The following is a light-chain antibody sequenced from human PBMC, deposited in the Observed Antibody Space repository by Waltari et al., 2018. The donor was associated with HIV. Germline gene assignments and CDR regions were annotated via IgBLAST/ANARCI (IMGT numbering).Light chain of an antibody. V-gene: IGLV1-47*01. CDR1: SYNLGNYS. CDR2: RNN. J-gene: IGLJ2*01. Sequence: QSVLTQPPSASATPGQRVDISCSGSSYNLGNYSVSWYQQLPGATPKVLIFRNNRRPSGVPDRFSGSKSGTSASLAISGLRSEDEADYYCATWDDSLSGVVFGGGTKLTVL. CDR3: ATWDDSLSGVV.